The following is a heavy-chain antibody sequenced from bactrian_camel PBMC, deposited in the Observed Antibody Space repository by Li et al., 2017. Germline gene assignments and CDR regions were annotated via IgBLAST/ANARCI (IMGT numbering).Heavy chain of an antibody. CDR2: LRIDGSS. CDR1: RYLANTDC. D-gene: IGHD3*01. V-gene: IGHV3S53*01. J-gene: IGHJ4*01. CDR3: AVAYVSGYCPLGPSEYSY. Sequence: QVQLVESGGDSVQAGGSLRLSCVSSRYLANTDCMAWFRQAPGKEREGVAQLRIDGSSSYADSVKGRFTISKDSARVYLQMNSLKPEDTAMYYCAVAYVSGYCPLGPSEYSYWGQGTQVTVS.